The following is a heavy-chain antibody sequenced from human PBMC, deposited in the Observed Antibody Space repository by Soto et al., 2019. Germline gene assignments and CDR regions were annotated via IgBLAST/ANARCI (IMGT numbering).Heavy chain of an antibody. Sequence: QVQLVQSGAEVKKPGASVKVSCKASGYTFTGYYMHWVRQAPGQGLEWMGWINPNSGGTNYAQKFQGWVTMTRDTSISTAYMELSRLRSDDTAVYYCARGVAVAGTPPRGFDPWGQGTLVTVSS. CDR3: ARGVAVAGTPPRGFDP. CDR1: GYTFTGYY. J-gene: IGHJ5*02. CDR2: INPNSGGT. V-gene: IGHV1-2*04. D-gene: IGHD6-19*01.